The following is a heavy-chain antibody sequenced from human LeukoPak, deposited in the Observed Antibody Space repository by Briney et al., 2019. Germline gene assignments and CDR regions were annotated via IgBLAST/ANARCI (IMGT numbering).Heavy chain of an antibody. J-gene: IGHJ5*02. CDR3: AREGSTSGTNWFDP. CDR1: GGSISSYY. CDR2: IYHSGST. D-gene: IGHD3-10*01. Sequence: SETLSLTCTVSGGSISSYYWSWIRQPPGKGLEWIGSIYHSGSTYYNPSLKSRVTISVDTSKNQFSLKLTSVTAADTAVYYCAREGSTSGTNWFDPWGQGTLVTVSS. V-gene: IGHV4-38-2*02.